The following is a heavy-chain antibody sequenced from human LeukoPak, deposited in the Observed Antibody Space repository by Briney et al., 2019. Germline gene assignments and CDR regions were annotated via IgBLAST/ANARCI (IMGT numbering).Heavy chain of an antibody. CDR2: ISSSGSTI. V-gene: IGHV3-11*04. J-gene: IGHJ1*01. CDR3: ATLGSSGYSSGWYHAEYFQH. CDR1: GFTFSDYY. Sequence: GGSLRLSCAASGFTFSDYYMSWIRQAPGKGLEWVSYISSSGSTIYYADSVKGRFTISRDNAKNSLYLQMNSLRAEDTAVYYRATLGSSGYSSGWYHAEYFQHWGQGTLVTVSS. D-gene: IGHD6-19*01.